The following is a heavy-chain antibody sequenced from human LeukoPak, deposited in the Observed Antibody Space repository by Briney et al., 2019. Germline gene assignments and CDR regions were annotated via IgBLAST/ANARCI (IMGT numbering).Heavy chain of an antibody. V-gene: IGHV4-39*01. CDR3: VRYSNRWDYFDY. Sequence: KTSETLSLTCTVSGGSISSGGYYWSWIRQHPGKGPEWIGSIYYLGSTYYNPSLRSRVTISVDTSKNQFSLKLSSVTAADTAVYSCVRYSNRWDYFDYWGQGTLVTVSS. CDR1: GGSISSGGYY. CDR2: IYYLGST. D-gene: IGHD6-13*01. J-gene: IGHJ4*02.